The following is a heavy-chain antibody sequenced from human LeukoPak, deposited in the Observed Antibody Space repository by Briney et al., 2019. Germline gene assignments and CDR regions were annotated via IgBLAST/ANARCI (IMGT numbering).Heavy chain of an antibody. CDR1: GGSLSGHY. V-gene: IGHV4-59*11. J-gene: IGHJ3*01. Sequence: SETLSLTCTVSGGSLSGHYWSWIRQPPGKRLEWIGYVSYTGRTKYNPSLQSRVIISIDTSKSQFFLKLTSVTSADTAVYSCARLLDNDISGDPDTFDVWGQGTTVIVSS. CDR3: ARLLDNDISGDPDTFDV. CDR2: VSYTGRT. D-gene: IGHD3-22*01.